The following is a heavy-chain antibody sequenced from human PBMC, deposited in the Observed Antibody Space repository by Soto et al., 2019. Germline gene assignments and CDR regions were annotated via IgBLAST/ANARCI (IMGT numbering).Heavy chain of an antibody. V-gene: IGHV3-23*01. J-gene: IGHJ4*02. CDR1: GFTFSHFA. D-gene: IGHD3-10*01. CDR3: AHNYHYGSGTYLYYFSY. CDR2: FSGGDDST. Sequence: EVQLLESGGGLVQPGGSLRLSCAASGFTFSHFAMSWVRQAPGKGLEWVSTFSGGDDSTYYADSVKDRLTISRDNSKNTLYLQLNSLRAEDTAVYYCAHNYHYGSGTYLYYFSYWCQGTLFTVSS.